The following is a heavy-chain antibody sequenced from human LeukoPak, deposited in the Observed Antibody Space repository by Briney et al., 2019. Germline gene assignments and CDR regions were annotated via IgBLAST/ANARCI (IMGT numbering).Heavy chain of an antibody. J-gene: IGHJ4*02. CDR1: GGTFSSYA. V-gene: IGHV1-69*13. CDR2: IIPIFGTA. D-gene: IGHD2-2*01. Sequence: ASVKVSCKASGGTFSSYAISWVRQAPGQGLEWMGGIIPIFGTANYAQKFQGRVTITADESTSTAYMELSSLRSEDTAVYYCARARGGLGYWSSTSCYFDYWGQGTLVTVSS. CDR3: ARARGGLGYWSSTSCYFDY.